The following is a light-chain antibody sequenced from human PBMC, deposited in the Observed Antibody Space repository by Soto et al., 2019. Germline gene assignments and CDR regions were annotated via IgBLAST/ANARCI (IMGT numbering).Light chain of an antibody. J-gene: IGKJ4*01. CDR3: QQHSNWPPLT. CDR1: QSVTSS. CDR2: DAS. V-gene: IGKV3-11*01. Sequence: EIVLTQSPATLSLSPGERATLSCRASQSVTSSLTWYQQKPGQAPRLLIYDASNRASGIPARFSGSGSGTDFTLTISSLEPEDFAVYYCQQHSNWPPLTFGGGTKVEIK.